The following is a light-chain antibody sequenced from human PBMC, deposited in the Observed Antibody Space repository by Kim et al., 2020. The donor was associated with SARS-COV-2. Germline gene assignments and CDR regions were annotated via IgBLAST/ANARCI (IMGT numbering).Light chain of an antibody. CDR3: QQYNNWPALT. Sequence: SPGERATLSCRASQSVSSNLAWYQQKPGQAPRLLIYGASTRATGIPDRFSGSGSGTEFTLTISSLQSEDFAVYYCQQYNNWPALTFGGGTKVDIK. J-gene: IGKJ4*01. CDR1: QSVSSN. V-gene: IGKV3-15*01. CDR2: GAS.